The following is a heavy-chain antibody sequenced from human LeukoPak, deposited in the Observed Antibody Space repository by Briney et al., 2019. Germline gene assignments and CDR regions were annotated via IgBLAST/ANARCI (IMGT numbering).Heavy chain of an antibody. CDR2: INPNSGGT. V-gene: IGHV1-2*02. CDR1: GYTFTGYY. D-gene: IGHD6-19*01. CDR3: ARGIAVAGLIDY. Sequence: VASVKVSCKASGYTFTGYYMHWVRQAPRQGLEWMGWINPNSGGTNYAQKFQGRVTMTRDTSISTAYMELSRLRSDDTAVYYCARGIAVAGLIDYWGQGTLVTVSS. J-gene: IGHJ4*02.